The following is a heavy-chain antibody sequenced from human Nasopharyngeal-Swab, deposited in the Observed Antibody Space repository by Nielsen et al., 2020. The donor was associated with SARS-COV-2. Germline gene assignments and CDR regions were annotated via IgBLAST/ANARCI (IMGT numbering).Heavy chain of an antibody. CDR2: ISSSSSYT. V-gene: IGHV3-11*06. J-gene: IGHJ4*02. Sequence: GESLTISCAASGFTFSDYYMSWIRQAPGKGLEWVSYISSSSSYTNYADSVKGRFTISRDNAKNSLYLQMNSLRAEDTAVYYCARDSAAAGTVFDYWGQGTLVTVSS. CDR1: GFTFSDYY. CDR3: ARDSAAAGTVFDY. D-gene: IGHD6-13*01.